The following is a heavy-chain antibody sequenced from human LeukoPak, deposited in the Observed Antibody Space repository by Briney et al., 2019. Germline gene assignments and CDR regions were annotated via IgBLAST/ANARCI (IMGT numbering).Heavy chain of an antibody. Sequence: GASVKVSCMASGYTFTGYYMHWVRQAPGQGLEWMGRINPNSGGTNYAQNFQGRVTMTRDTPISTAYMELSSLRSEDTAVYYCARGRREVATEDYYFDYWGQGTLVTVSS. V-gene: IGHV1-2*06. CDR2: INPNSGGT. D-gene: IGHD5-12*01. CDR3: ARGRREVATEDYYFDY. CDR1: GYTFTGYY. J-gene: IGHJ4*02.